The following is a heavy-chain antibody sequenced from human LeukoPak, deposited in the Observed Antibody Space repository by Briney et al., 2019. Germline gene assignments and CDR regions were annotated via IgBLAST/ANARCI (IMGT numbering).Heavy chain of an antibody. D-gene: IGHD3-3*01. CDR3: ARGRFYYDFWSGYSSSAYYFDY. J-gene: IGHJ4*02. CDR2: INHSGST. Sequence: SETLSLTRAVYGGSFSGYYWSWIRQPPGKGLEWIGEINHSGSTNYNPSLKSRVTISVDTSKNQFSLKLSSVTAADTAVYYCARGRFYYDFWSGYSSSAYYFDYWGQGTLVTVSS. CDR1: GGSFSGYY. V-gene: IGHV4-34*01.